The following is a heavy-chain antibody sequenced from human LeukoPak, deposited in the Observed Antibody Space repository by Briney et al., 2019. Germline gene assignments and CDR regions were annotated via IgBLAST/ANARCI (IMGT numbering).Heavy chain of an antibody. CDR3: ARGYSSLDP. J-gene: IGHJ5*02. Sequence: GGSLRLSCAASGFTFSSYAMSWVRQAPGKGLEWVSGISNTGGSTYYADSVKGRFTISRDNSKNTLYLHMNSLTAEDTAVYYCARGYSSLDPWGQGTLVTVSS. CDR2: ISNTGGST. CDR1: GFTFSSYA. D-gene: IGHD6-19*01. V-gene: IGHV3-23*01.